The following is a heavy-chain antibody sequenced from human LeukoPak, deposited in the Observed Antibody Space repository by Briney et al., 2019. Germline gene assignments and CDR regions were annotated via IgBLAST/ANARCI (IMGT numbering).Heavy chain of an antibody. CDR1: GGSISSYY. D-gene: IGHD2-15*01. J-gene: IGHJ5*02. CDR2: IYYSGST. V-gene: IGHV4-59*01. CDR3: ARLAGYCSGGSCYSFSP. Sequence: SETLSLTCTVSGGSISSYYWSWIRQPPGEGLEWIGYIYYSGSTNYNPSLKSRVTISVDTSKNQSSLKLSSVTAADTAVYYCARLAGYCSGGSCYSFSPWGQGTLVTVSS.